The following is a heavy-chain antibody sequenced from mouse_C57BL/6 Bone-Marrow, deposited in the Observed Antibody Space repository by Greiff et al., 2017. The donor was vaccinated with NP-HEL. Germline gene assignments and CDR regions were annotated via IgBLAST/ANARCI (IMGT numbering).Heavy chain of an antibody. D-gene: IGHD3-3*01. CDR1: GYTFTGYS. CDR3: ARAGGTWFAY. Sequence: VQLQQPGPELVKPGASVKMSCKASGYTFTGYSMHWVKQSHGKGLEWIGDINPNNGGTNYNEKFKGKATLTVNKSSSTAYMQLSSLTSEDSAVYYCARAGGTWFAYWGQGTLVTVSA. CDR2: INPNNGGT. J-gene: IGHJ3*01. V-gene: IGHV1-22*01.